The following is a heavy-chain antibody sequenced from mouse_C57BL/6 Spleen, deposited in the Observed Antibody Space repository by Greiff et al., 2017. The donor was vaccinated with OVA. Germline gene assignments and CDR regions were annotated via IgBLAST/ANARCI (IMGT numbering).Heavy chain of an antibody. J-gene: IGHJ2*01. V-gene: IGHV1-15*01. CDR1: GYTFTDYE. Sequence: VKLMESGAELVRPGASVTLSCKASGYTFTDYEMHWVKQTPVHGLEWIGAIDPETGGTAYNQKFKGKAILTADKSSSTAYMELRSLTSEDSAVYYCTKLPWFDYWGQGTTLTVSS. CDR2: IDPETGGT. D-gene: IGHD1-1*01. CDR3: TKLPWFDY.